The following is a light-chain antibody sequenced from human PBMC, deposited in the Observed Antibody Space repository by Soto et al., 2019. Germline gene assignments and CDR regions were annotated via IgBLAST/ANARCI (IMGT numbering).Light chain of an antibody. V-gene: IGLV2-23*01. CDR1: SSDLGSYDL. J-gene: IGLJ3*02. CDR2: EGS. CDR3: SSYAGSSTGV. Sequence: QSALTQPASVSGSPGQSITISCTGTSSDLGSYDLVSWYQQHPGKAPKLMVYEGSKRPSGVSDRFSGSKSAYTASLTISGLQADDEAVYYCSSYAGSSTGVFGGGTKLTVL.